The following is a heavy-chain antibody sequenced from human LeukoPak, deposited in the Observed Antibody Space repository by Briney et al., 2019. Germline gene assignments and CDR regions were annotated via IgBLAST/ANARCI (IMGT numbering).Heavy chain of an antibody. CDR1: GGSISSSSYY. CDR2: IYYSGST. J-gene: IGHJ4*02. V-gene: IGHV4-39*01. Sequence: PWETLSLTCTVSGGSISSSSYYWGWIRPPPGKGLEWIGSIYYSGSTYYNPSLKSRVTISVDTSKNQFPLKLSSVTAADTAVYYCARQIRGLLWFGETFAYWGQGTLVTVSS. D-gene: IGHD3-10*01. CDR3: ARQIRGLLWFGETFAY.